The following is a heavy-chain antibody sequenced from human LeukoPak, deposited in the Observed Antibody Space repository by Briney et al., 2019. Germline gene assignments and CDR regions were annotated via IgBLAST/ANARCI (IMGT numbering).Heavy chain of an antibody. D-gene: IGHD3-3*02. V-gene: IGHV3-48*03. CDR3: AKYRDIFPTPPDC. J-gene: IGHJ4*02. CDR2: ISSSGSTT. CDR1: GFTFSSYE. Sequence: GGSLRLSCAASGFTFSSYEMNWVRQAPGKGLEWVSYISSSGSTTYYADSVKGRFTISRDNAKNSLYLQMNSLRVEDTATYYCAKYRDIFPTPPDCWGQGALVTVSS.